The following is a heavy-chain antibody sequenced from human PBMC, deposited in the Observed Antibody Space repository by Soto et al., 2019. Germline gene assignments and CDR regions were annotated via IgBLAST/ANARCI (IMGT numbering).Heavy chain of an antibody. J-gene: IGHJ6*02. V-gene: IGHV3-33*01. Sequence: QVQLVESGGGVVQSGRSLRLSCAASGIKFSSYGMHWVRQAPGKGLEWVAVIWFDGSKKYYVDSVKGRFTISRDNSNKTLYMQMNSLRAEDTGVYYCARELLYGSGSRNFHYYGMDVWGQGTTVTVSS. D-gene: IGHD3-10*01. CDR3: ARELLYGSGSRNFHYYGMDV. CDR2: IWFDGSKK. CDR1: GIKFSSYG.